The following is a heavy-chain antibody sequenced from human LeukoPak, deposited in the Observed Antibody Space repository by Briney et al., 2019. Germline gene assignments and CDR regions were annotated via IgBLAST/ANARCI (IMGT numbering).Heavy chain of an antibody. CDR1: GFTFSSFW. CDR3: ARDLIGGSYH. Sequence: GGSLRLSRVASGFTFSSFWMSWLRQAPGKGLEWVANINRDGSEKYYMDSVKGRFTISRDNAKNSLYLQMNSVRAEDTAVYYCARDLIGGSYHWGQGTLVTVSS. V-gene: IGHV3-7*01. CDR2: INRDGSEK. D-gene: IGHD1-26*01. J-gene: IGHJ5*02.